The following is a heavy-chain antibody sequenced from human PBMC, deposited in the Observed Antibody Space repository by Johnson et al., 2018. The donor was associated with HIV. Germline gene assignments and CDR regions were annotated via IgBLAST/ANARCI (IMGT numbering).Heavy chain of an antibody. Sequence: QEQLVESGGGVVQPGGSLRLSCAASGFTFSTYGMHWVRQAPGKGLEWVAVISYDGSNKYYADSVKGRFTISRDNSKNTLYLQMNSLRAEDTAVYYCARKKVAATGAFDMWGQGTMVTVSS. J-gene: IGHJ3*02. CDR2: ISYDGSNK. CDR1: GFTFSTYG. D-gene: IGHD6-25*01. V-gene: IGHV3-30*19. CDR3: ARKKVAATGAFDM.